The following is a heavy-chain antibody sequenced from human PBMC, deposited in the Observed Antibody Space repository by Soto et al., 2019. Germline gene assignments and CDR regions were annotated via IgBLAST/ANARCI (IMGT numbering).Heavy chain of an antibody. D-gene: IGHD2-2*01. Sequence: ASVKVSCKASGYTFTSYGISWVRQAPGQGLEWMGWISAYNGNTNYAQNLQGRVTMTTDTSTSTAYMELSSLRSDDTAVYYCARVHFYCSSTSCPTQAFDIWGQGTMVTVSS. CDR1: GYTFTSYG. CDR2: ISAYNGNT. V-gene: IGHV1-18*01. J-gene: IGHJ3*02. CDR3: ARVHFYCSSTSCPTQAFDI.